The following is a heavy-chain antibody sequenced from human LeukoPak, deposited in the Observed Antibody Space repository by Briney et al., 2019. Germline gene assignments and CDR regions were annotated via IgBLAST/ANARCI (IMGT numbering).Heavy chain of an antibody. CDR1: GGSFSGYY. CDR2: INHSGST. Sequence: SETLSLTCAVYGGSFSGYYWSWIRQPPGKGLEWIGEINHSGSTYYNPSLKSRVTISVDTSKNQFSLKLSSVTAADTAVYYCARLGLGYYYDSSGYSYYFDYWGQGTLVTVSS. CDR3: ARLGLGYYYDSSGYSYYFDY. J-gene: IGHJ4*02. V-gene: IGHV4-34*01. D-gene: IGHD3-22*01.